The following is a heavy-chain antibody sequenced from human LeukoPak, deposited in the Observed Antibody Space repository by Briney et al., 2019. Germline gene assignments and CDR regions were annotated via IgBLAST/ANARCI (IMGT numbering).Heavy chain of an antibody. Sequence: GGSLRLSCAASGFTFSSYAMHWVRQAPGKGLEYVSAISSNGGSTYYANSVKGRFTISRDNSKNTLYLQMGSLSAEDMAVYHCARVRSGSYYGLDYWGQGTLVTVSS. CDR2: ISSNGGST. J-gene: IGHJ4*02. V-gene: IGHV3-64*01. CDR1: GFTFSSYA. D-gene: IGHD1-26*01. CDR3: ARVRSGSYYGLDY.